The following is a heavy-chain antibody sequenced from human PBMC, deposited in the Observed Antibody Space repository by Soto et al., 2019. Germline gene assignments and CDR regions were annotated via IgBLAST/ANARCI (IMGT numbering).Heavy chain of an antibody. CDR1: GFTFSSYG. Sequence: GGSLRLSCAASGFTFSSYGMHWVRQAPGKGLEWAAVISYDGSNKYYADSVKGRFTISRDNSKNTLYLQMNSLRAEDTAVYYCAKDPRGLRYYDFWSGYYFLYGMDVWGQGTTVTVSS. V-gene: IGHV3-30*18. CDR3: AKDPRGLRYYDFWSGYYFLYGMDV. CDR2: ISYDGSNK. D-gene: IGHD3-3*01. J-gene: IGHJ6*02.